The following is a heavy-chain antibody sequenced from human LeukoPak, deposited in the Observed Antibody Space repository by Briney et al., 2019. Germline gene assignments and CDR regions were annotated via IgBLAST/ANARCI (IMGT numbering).Heavy chain of an antibody. CDR2: IYYSGST. D-gene: IGHD5-12*01. CDR3: ARRARLRPWKFDY. V-gene: IGHV4-59*12. Sequence: SETLSLTCTVSGGSISSYYWSWIRQPPGKGLEWIGYIYYSGSTNYNPSLKSRVTISVDTSKNQFSLKLSSVTAADTAVYYCARRARLRPWKFDYWGQGTLVTVSS. CDR1: GGSISSYY. J-gene: IGHJ4*02.